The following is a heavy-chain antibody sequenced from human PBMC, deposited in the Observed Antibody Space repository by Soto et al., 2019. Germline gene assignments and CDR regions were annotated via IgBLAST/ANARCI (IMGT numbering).Heavy chain of an antibody. J-gene: IGHJ4*02. D-gene: IGHD3-22*01. V-gene: IGHV3-74*01. Sequence: GGSLRLSCAASGFSVSTHWMHWVRQAPGKGLVWVSRISSDGSDTSYADSVKGRFTISRDNAKNTLYLQMNSLGAEDTAVYYCSVVMITTARNSLGHWGQGTLVTVSS. CDR3: SVVMITTARNSLGH. CDR2: ISSDGSDT. CDR1: GFSVSTHW.